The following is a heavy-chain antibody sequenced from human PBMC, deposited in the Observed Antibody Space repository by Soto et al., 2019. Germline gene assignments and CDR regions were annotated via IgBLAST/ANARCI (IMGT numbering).Heavy chain of an antibody. Sequence: QVQLVQSGGEVQKPGASVKVSCKASGYIFSNYGINWVRQAPGQGLEWMGWISAYNGNTNYAQKLQGRVTMTADKSTSTAYMELRSLRSDDTAVYYCARWGRGYGDPFDYWGQGTLVTVSS. CDR2: ISAYNGNT. V-gene: IGHV1-18*01. J-gene: IGHJ4*02. CDR1: GYIFSNYG. CDR3: ARWGRGYGDPFDY. D-gene: IGHD4-17*01.